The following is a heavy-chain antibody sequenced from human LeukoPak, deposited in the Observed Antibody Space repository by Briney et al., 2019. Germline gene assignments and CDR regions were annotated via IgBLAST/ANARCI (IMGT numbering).Heavy chain of an antibody. J-gene: IGHJ3*01. CDR1: GISVSSDY. V-gene: IGHV3-53*04. Sequence: GGSLRLSCAASGISVSSDYMSWVRQAPGKGLEWVSAIYADGYTRDAASVKGRFSISRHNSKNTVYLQMDNLRPEDTAVYCARDRRGEKDFDVWGPGTMVTVSS. CDR3: ARDRRGEKDFDV. CDR2: IYADGYT.